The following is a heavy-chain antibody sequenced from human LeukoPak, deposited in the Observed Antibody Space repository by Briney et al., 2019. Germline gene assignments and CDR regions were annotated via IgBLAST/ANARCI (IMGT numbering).Heavy chain of an antibody. CDR3: ATDGIPSATALAN. CDR1: EFTFSHYG. CDR2: IKYDGSKI. Sequence: GGSLRLSCETSEFTFSHYGIHWVGQVPGMGLEWVAFIKYDGSKIYYAESVQGRFTISRDNSKNNLFLQMTRMRPQDTAVYYCATDGIPSATALANWGQGTLVTVSS. V-gene: IGHV3-30*02. D-gene: IGHD2/OR15-2a*01. J-gene: IGHJ4*02.